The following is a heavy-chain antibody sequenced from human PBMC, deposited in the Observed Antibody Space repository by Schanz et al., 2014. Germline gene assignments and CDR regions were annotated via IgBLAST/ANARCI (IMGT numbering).Heavy chain of an antibody. CDR1: GDSMKSHY. D-gene: IGHD3-3*01. CDR3: ARVPRGGVFDF. Sequence: QVQLRESGPRLVKPSETLSLNCTVSGDSMKSHYWTWIRQPAGQGLEWVGRIFTGGSSDYNRSFKSRITMSIDTSKKFLSLNLNSVTAADTAFYFCARVPRGGVFDFWGPGILVTVSS. CDR2: IFTGGSS. V-gene: IGHV4-4*07. J-gene: IGHJ4*02.